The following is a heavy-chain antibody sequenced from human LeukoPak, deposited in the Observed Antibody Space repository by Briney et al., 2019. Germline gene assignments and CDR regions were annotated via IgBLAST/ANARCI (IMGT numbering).Heavy chain of an antibody. CDR3: ARVRLLFGLRTFNWFDP. J-gene: IGHJ5*02. Sequence: GASVKVSCKASGYTFTSYAMHWVRQAPGQRLEWMGWINAGNGNTKYSQKFQGRVTIIRDTSESTAYMELSSLRSEDTAVYCCARVRLLFGLRTFNWFDPWGQGTLVTVSS. CDR1: GYTFTSYA. V-gene: IGHV1-3*01. D-gene: IGHD3-3*01. CDR2: INAGNGNT.